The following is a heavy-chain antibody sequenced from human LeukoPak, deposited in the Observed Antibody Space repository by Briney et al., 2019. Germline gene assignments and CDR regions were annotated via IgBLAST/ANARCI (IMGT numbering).Heavy chain of an antibody. CDR1: GGSISSSSYY. CDR3: ARPAYDILTGYPNWFDP. Sequence: SETLSLTCTVSGGSISSSSYYLGWIRQPPGKGLEWIGSIYYSGSTYYNPSLKSRVTISVDTSKNQFSLKLSSVTAADTAVYYCARPAYDILTGYPNWFDPWGQGTLVTVSS. CDR2: IYYSGST. D-gene: IGHD3-9*01. J-gene: IGHJ5*02. V-gene: IGHV4-39*01.